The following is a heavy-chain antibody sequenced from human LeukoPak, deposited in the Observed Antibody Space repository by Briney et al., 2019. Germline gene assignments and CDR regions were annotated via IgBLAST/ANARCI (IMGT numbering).Heavy chain of an antibody. J-gene: IGHJ6*02. CDR1: GGSISSSSYY. V-gene: IGHV4-39*07. D-gene: IGHD3-10*01. CDR3: ARDSTARVRGGDYYGMDV. CDR2: IYYSGST. Sequence: SETLSLTCTVSGGSISSSSYYWGWIRQPPGKGLEWIGSIYYSGSTYYNPSLKSRVTISVDTSKNQFSLKLSSVTAADTAVYYCARDSTARVRGGDYYGMDVWGQGTTVTVSS.